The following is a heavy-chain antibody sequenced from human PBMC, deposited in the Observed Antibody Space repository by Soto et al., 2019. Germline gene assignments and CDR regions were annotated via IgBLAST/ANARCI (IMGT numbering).Heavy chain of an antibody. CDR1: GFTFSSYS. J-gene: IGHJ4*02. CDR2: ISSSSSYI. Sequence: EVQLVESGGGLVKPGGSLRLSCAASGFTFSSYSMNWVRQAPGKGLEWVSSISSSSSYIYYADSVKGRFTISRDNAKNSLYLQMNSLRAEDTAVYYCAREITMVRGVMYWGQGTLVIVSS. D-gene: IGHD3-10*01. CDR3: AREITMVRGVMY. V-gene: IGHV3-21*01.